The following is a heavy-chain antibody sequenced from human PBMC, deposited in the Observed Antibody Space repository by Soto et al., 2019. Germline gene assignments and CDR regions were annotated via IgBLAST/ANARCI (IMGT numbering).Heavy chain of an antibody. D-gene: IGHD6-13*01. CDR2: INHSGST. CDR3: ARDRSGSSPYYYGMDV. CDR1: GGSFNAYY. V-gene: IGHV4-34*01. Sequence: SETLSLTCAVYGGSFNAYYWSWIRQPPGKGLEWIGDINHSGSTSYNPSLKSRVTISVDTSKNQFSLKLSSVTAADTAVYYCARDRSGSSPYYYGMDVWGQGTTVTVSS. J-gene: IGHJ6*02.